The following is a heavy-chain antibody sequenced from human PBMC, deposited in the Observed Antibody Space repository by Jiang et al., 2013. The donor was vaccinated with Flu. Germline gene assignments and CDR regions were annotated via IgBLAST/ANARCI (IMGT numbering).Heavy chain of an antibody. J-gene: IGHJ4*02. Sequence: SGAEVKKPGSSVKVSCKASGGSFSQTAISWVRQAPGQGLEWMGGINPIVDTTTYVQKFQGRVTITADESTSTGYMEMTSLTSEDTAVYYCARSVVVTAVLYYFDLWGQGTLVTVSS. D-gene: IGHD2-21*02. CDR3: ARSVVVTAVLYYFDL. CDR2: INPIVDTT. V-gene: IGHV1-69*01. CDR1: GGSFSQTA.